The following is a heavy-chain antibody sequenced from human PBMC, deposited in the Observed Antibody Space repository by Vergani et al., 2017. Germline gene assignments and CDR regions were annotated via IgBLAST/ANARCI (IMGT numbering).Heavy chain of an antibody. Sequence: QVQLVQSGGGVVQPGRSLRLSCAASGFTFSSYGMHWVRQAPGKGLEWVAVIWYDGSNKYYADSVKGRFTISRDNSKNTLYLQMNSLRAEDTAVYYCAKLWGLGDKDYHYGMDVWGQGTTVTVSS. D-gene: IGHD3-10*01. CDR1: GFTFSSYG. CDR2: IWYDGSNK. J-gene: IGHJ6*02. CDR3: AKLWGLGDKDYHYGMDV. V-gene: IGHV3-33*06.